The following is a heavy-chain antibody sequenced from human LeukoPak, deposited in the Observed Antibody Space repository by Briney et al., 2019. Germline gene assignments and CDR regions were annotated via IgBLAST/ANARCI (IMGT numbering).Heavy chain of an antibody. V-gene: IGHV4-59*01. J-gene: IGHJ6*02. CDR2: MYYSGST. D-gene: IGHD3-10*01. Sequence: SETLSLTCTVSGGSLSSYFWSWVRQPPGKGLEWIGYMYYSGSTNYNPSLKSRVTMSVDTSKNQFSLKLSSVTAADTAVYYCARDRITMVRGVPRYYNGMDVWGQGTTVTVSS. CDR1: GGSLSSYF. CDR3: ARDRITMVRGVPRYYNGMDV.